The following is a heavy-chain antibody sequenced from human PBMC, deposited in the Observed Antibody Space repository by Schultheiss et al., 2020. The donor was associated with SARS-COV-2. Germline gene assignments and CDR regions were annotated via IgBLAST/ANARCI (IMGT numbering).Heavy chain of an antibody. D-gene: IGHD4-17*01. Sequence: SQTLSLTCTVSGGSISSGGYYWSWIRQPPGKGLEWIGYIYYSGSTNYNPSLKSRVTISVDTSKNQFSLKLSSVTAADTAVYYCARAVTTVTPFDYWGQGTLVTVSS. CDR2: IYYSGST. CDR3: ARAVTTVTPFDY. V-gene: IGHV4-61*08. J-gene: IGHJ4*02. CDR1: GGSISSGGYY.